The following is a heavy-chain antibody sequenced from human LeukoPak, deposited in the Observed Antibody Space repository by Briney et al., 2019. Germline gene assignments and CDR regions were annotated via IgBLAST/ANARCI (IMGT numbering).Heavy chain of an antibody. CDR3: ASGLYYFDY. CDR2: ISSGSSYI. V-gene: IGHV3-21*01. CDR1: GFTFTTYI. J-gene: IGHJ4*02. Sequence: GGSLRLSCAASGFTFTTYIMNWVRQAPGKGLEWVSSISSGSSYIYYTDSVKGRFTISRDNAKNLLYLQMNSLRAEDTAVYYCASGLYYFDYWGQGTLVTVSS.